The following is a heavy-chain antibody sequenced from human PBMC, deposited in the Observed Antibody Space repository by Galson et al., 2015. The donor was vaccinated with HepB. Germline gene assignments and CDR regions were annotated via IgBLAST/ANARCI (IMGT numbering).Heavy chain of an antibody. J-gene: IGHJ4*02. CDR3: AKSHTTMIPVPFDY. CDR2: ISRGNSYT. D-gene: IGHD3-16*01. V-gene: IGHV3-11*06. Sequence: SLRLSCAASGFTLSDYYMNWVRQGPGKGLEWVSFISRGNSYTKYRDSVKGRFTVSRDDAKNSLHLQMNSLRAEDTGIYYCAKSHTTMIPVPFDYWGEGILVTVSS. CDR1: GFTLSDYY.